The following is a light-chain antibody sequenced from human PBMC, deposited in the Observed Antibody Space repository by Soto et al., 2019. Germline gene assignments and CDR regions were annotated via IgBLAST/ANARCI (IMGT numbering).Light chain of an antibody. CDR1: QGISNY. CDR2: AAS. CDR3: QKYNSAPALT. J-gene: IGKJ4*01. Sequence: DIQMTQSPSSLSASEGDRVTITCRASQGISNYLAWYQQKPGKVPKLLIYAASTLQSGVPSRFSGSGSGTDFTLTISSLQPEDVATYYCQKYNSAPALTFGGGTKVEIK. V-gene: IGKV1-27*01.